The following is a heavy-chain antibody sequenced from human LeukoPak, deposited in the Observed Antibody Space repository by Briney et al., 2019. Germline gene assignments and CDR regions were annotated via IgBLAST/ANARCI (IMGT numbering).Heavy chain of an antibody. CDR2: IDSGGHT. CDR1: GFTVSSRY. Sequence: GGSLRLSCAASGFTVSSRYMSWVRQAPGKGLEWVSAIDSGGHTYYADSVKGRFTISRDNSKNKLHLQINSLRAEDTAVYYCARAGEGLLAYSFDIWGQGTMVTVSS. J-gene: IGHJ3*02. V-gene: IGHV3-66*01. D-gene: IGHD1-26*01. CDR3: ARAGEGLLAYSFDI.